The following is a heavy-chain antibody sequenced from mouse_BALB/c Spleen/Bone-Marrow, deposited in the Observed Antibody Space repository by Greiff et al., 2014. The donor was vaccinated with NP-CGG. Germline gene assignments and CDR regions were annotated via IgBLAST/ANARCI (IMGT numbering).Heavy chain of an antibody. J-gene: IGHJ4*01. Sequence: VQLQQSGAELVRPGTSVKVSCKASGYAFTNYLIEWVKQRPGQGLEWIGVVNPGSGGTNYNEKFKGKATPTADKSSSTAYMQLSSLTSDDPAVYFCARWDYAMDYWGQGTSVTVSS. CDR1: GYAFTNYL. CDR2: VNPGSGGT. V-gene: IGHV1-54*01. CDR3: ARWDYAMDY.